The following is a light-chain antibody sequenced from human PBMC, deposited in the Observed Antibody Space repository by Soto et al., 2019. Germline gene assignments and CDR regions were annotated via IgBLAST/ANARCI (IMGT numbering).Light chain of an antibody. Sequence: QSVLTQPASVSGSPGQSITISCTGTSSDVGAYNYVSWYQQDPGKAPKLMIYDVSNRPSGVSNRFSGSKSGNTASLTISGLQAEDEADYYCSSYTSSTTVVFGGGTQLTVL. V-gene: IGLV2-14*01. CDR3: SSYTSSTTVV. J-gene: IGLJ2*01. CDR2: DVS. CDR1: SSDVGAYNY.